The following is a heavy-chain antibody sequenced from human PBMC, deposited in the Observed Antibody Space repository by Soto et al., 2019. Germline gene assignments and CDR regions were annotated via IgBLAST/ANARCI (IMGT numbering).Heavy chain of an antibody. CDR1: GFTFSNAW. Sequence: GGSLRLSCAAYGFTFSNAWMNWVRQAPGKELEWVGRIKSKTDGGTTDYAAPVKGRFTISRDDSKNTLYLQMNSLKTEDTAVYYCTTATLVTPLMEILDYWAQGTLVIVSS. D-gene: IGHD3-16*01. V-gene: IGHV3-15*07. CDR2: IKSKTDGGTT. J-gene: IGHJ4*02. CDR3: TTATLVTPLMEILDY.